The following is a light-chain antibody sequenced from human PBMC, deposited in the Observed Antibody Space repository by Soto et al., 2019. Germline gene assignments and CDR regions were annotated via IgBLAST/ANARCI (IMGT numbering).Light chain of an antibody. V-gene: IGLV2-11*01. Sequence: SALTQPRSVSGSPGQSVTISCTGTISDIGDYNYVSWYQQHPGKAPQLIIYDVTKRPSGVPDRFSGSKSDNTASLTISGLQAEDEADYYCCSYAATNTFLFGTGTKVTVL. CDR3: CSYAATNTFL. CDR1: ISDIGDYNY. CDR2: DVT. J-gene: IGLJ1*01.